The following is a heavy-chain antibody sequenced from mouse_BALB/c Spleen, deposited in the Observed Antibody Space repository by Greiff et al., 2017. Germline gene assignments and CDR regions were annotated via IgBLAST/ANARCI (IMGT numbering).Heavy chain of an antibody. D-gene: IGHD1-2*01. Sequence: VQRVESGPGLVAPSQSLSITCTVSGFSLTSYGVHWVRQPPGKGLEWLGVIWAGGSTNYNSALMSRLSISKDNSKSQVFLKMNSLQTDDTAMYYCARGGGITTATWFAYWGQGTLVTVSA. CDR1: GFSLTSYG. V-gene: IGHV2-9*02. CDR3: ARGGGITTATWFAY. J-gene: IGHJ3*01. CDR2: IWAGGST.